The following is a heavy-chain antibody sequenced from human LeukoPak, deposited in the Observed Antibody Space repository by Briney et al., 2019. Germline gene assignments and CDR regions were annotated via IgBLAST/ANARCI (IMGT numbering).Heavy chain of an antibody. CDR3: ARARLGESYGSGSYWAPNYYYYYMDV. J-gene: IGHJ6*03. CDR2: INTNTGNP. Sequence: GASVKASCKASGYTFTSYAMNWVRQAPGQGLERMGWINTNTGNPTYAQGFTGRFVFSLDTSVSTAYLQISSLKAEDTAVYYCARARLGESYGSGSYWAPNYYYYYMDVWGKGTTVTVSS. D-gene: IGHD3-10*01. CDR1: GYTFTSYA. V-gene: IGHV7-4-1*02.